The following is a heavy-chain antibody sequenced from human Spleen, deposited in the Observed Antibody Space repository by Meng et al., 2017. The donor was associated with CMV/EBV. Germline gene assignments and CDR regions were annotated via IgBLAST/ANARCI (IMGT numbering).Heavy chain of an antibody. J-gene: IGHJ4*02. CDR3: AREVIVPGFFDS. CDR1: GDSLSSTTYY. CDR2: IYYSGST. Sequence: SETLSLTCTVSGDSLSSTTYYWGWIRQPPGKGLEWIANIYYSGSTYFNPSLESRVTISIDTSKNQFSLELTSVTAADTAVYYCAREVIVPGFFDSWGQGTLVTVSS. V-gene: IGHV4-39*07. D-gene: IGHD2-2*01.